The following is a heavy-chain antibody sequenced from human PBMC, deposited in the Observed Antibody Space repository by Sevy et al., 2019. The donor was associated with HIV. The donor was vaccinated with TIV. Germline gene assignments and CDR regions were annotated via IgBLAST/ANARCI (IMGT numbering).Heavy chain of an antibody. CDR1: GFTFSDHY. Sequence: GGSLRLSCAASGFTFSDHYMDWVRQAPGKGLEWIGRSRNKANSYTTEYAGSVKGRFTISRDESKNPLYLQMNSLKSEETAIYYCTRAFIVVAGFFRYYHGMDVWGQGTTVTVSS. CDR2: SRNKANSYTT. CDR3: TRAFIVVAGFFRYYHGMDV. J-gene: IGHJ6*02. D-gene: IGHD6-19*01. V-gene: IGHV3-72*01.